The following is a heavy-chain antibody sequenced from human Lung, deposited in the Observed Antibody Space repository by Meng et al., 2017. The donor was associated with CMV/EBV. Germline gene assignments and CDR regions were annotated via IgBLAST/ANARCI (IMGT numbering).Heavy chain of an antibody. V-gene: IGHV4-30-4*01. D-gene: IGHD4-11*01. Sequence: QVRCRRCSHVLVDPDQSRSPTSRAAAWSTVGSTYTVRCVPQPPGKRLRWCGGMSYRGSTYDTPTTEPSITMSIDTTRNPFYLTLSTMTAADTAMYFCSRRPVDTVTNFRTWFDPWGQGTLVTVSS. CDR2: MSYRGST. CDR3: SRRPVDTVTNFRTWFDP. CDR1: AWSTVGSTYT. J-gene: IGHJ5*02.